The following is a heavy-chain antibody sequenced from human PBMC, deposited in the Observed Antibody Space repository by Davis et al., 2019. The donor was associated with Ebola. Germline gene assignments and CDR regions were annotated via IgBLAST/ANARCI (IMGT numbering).Heavy chain of an antibody. CDR1: GFMFSSYT. CDR2: ITNNGGST. V-gene: IGHV3-64D*06. D-gene: IGHD3-22*01. J-gene: IGHJ4*02. CDR3: VKGSITMTVVVYFDL. Sequence: GESLKISCSVSGFMFSSYTMHWVRQAPGKGLQYVSGITNNGGSTYYADSVKGRFIISRDNSKNTLYLQMSSLRIEDTAVYYCVKGSITMTVVVYFDLWGQGTLVTVSP.